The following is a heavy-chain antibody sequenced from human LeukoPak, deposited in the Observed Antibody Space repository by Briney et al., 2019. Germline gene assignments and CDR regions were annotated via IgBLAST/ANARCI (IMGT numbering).Heavy chain of an antibody. J-gene: IGHJ4*02. CDR3: ARDFAEGDYGKFDY. V-gene: IGHV4-30-4*08. CDR1: GGSISSSSYS. CDR2: IYYSGST. Sequence: SETLSLTCTVSGGSISSSSYSWSWIRQPPGKGLEWIGYIYYSGSTYYNPSLKSRVTISVDTSKNQFSLKLSSVTAADTAVYYCARDFAEGDYGKFDYWGQGTLVTVSS. D-gene: IGHD4/OR15-4a*01.